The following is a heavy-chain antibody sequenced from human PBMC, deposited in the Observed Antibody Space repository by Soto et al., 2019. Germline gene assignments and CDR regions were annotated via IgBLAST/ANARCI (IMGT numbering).Heavy chain of an antibody. CDR2: INPNSGGT. V-gene: IGHV1-2*04. J-gene: IGHJ4*02. CDR1: GYTFTGYY. CDR3: ARAYYYDSSGPYDY. Sequence: ASVKVSCKASGYTFTGYYMHWVRQAPGQGLEWMGWINPNSGGTNYAQEFQGWVTMTRDTSISTAYMELSRLRSDDTAVYYCARAYYYDSSGPYDYWGQGTLVTVSS. D-gene: IGHD3-22*01.